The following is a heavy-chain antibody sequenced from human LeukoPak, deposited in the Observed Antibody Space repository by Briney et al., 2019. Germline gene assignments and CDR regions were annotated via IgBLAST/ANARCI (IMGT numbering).Heavy chain of an antibody. Sequence: GGSLRLSCAASGFTFRNHWMHWVRQAPGKGLVWVSRVDGDGSGASYADFVMGRFTISRDNAKDTLYLQMNSLRAEDTAVYYCVSLVVTADLAFDIWGQGTMVTVSS. V-gene: IGHV3-74*01. CDR2: VDGDGSGA. CDR3: VSLVVTADLAFDI. J-gene: IGHJ3*02. CDR1: GFTFRNHW. D-gene: IGHD2-21*02.